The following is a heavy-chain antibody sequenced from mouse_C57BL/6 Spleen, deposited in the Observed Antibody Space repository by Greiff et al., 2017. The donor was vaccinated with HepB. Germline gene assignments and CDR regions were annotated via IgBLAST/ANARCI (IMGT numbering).Heavy chain of an antibody. Sequence: ESGPGLVKPSQSLSLTCSVTGYSITSGYYWNWIRQFPGNKLEWMGYISYDGSNNYNPSLKNRISITRDTSKNQFFLKLNSVTTEDTATYYCASNSAWFAYWGQGTLVTVSA. J-gene: IGHJ3*01. CDR2: ISYDGSN. D-gene: IGHD1-3*01. V-gene: IGHV3-6*01. CDR1: GYSITSGYY. CDR3: ASNSAWFAY.